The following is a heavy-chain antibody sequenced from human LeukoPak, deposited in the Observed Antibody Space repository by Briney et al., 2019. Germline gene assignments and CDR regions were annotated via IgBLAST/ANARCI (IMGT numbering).Heavy chain of an antibody. D-gene: IGHD4-23*01. CDR3: ARLVDDYGGNSAFDP. CDR1: GGPISSYY. J-gene: IGHJ5*02. Sequence: PSETLSLTCTVSGGPISSYYWSWIRQPPGKGLEWIGYIYTSGSTNYNPSLKSRVTISVDTSKNQFSLKLSSVTAADTAVYYCARLVDDYGGNSAFDPWGQGTLVTVSS. V-gene: IGHV4-4*09. CDR2: IYTSGST.